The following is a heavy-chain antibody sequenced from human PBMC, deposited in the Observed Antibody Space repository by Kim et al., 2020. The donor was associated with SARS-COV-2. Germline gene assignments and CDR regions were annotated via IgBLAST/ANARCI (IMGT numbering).Heavy chain of an antibody. V-gene: IGHV4-39*01. CDR3: ARRGYYYDSSGYDTDY. Sequence: SHKSRVTISVDTSKNQFSLKLSSVTAADTAVYYCARRGYYYDSSGYDTDYWGQGTLVTVSS. J-gene: IGHJ4*02. D-gene: IGHD3-22*01.